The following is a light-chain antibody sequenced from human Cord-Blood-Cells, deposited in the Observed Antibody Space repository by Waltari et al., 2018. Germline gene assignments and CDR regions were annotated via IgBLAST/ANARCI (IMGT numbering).Light chain of an antibody. CDR3: MQALQTPT. V-gene: IGKV2-28*01. Sequence: DIVMTQSPLSLPVTPGEPASISCRSSQSLLHSNGYNYLDWYLQKPGQSPQLLIYLGCNRASGGPDRFSGSGSGTDFTLKMSRVEAEDVGVYYCMQALQTPTFGGGTKVEIK. CDR2: LGC. J-gene: IGKJ4*01. CDR1: QSLLHSNGYNY.